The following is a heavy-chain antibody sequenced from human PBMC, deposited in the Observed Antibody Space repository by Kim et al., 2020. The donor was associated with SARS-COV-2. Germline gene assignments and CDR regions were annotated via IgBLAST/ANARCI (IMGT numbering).Heavy chain of an antibody. D-gene: IGHD3-10*01. J-gene: IGHJ3*02. CDR3: ARERRITMVRGVIIAFDI. Sequence: SETLSLTCAVYGGYFSGYYWSWIRQPPGKGLEWIGEINHSGSTNYNPSLKSRVTISVDTSKNQFSLKLSSVTAADTAVYYCARERRITMVRGVIIAFDIWGQGTMVTVSS. CDR1: GGYFSGYY. V-gene: IGHV4-34*01. CDR2: INHSGST.